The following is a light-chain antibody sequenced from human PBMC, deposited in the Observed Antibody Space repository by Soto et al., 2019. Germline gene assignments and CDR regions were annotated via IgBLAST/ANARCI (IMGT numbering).Light chain of an antibody. Sequence: DIQMTQSPSSLSASVGDRVTITCRASQSISSYLNWYQQKPGKAPKLLIYAASSLQSGVPSRFSGSGSGTDVTITISRLQPEDFATYYCQQSYSTPWTFGQGTKVEIK. V-gene: IGKV1-39*01. CDR2: AAS. CDR3: QQSYSTPWT. CDR1: QSISSY. J-gene: IGKJ1*01.